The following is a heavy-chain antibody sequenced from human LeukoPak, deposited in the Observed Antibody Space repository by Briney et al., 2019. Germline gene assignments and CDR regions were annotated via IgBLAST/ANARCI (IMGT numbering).Heavy chain of an antibody. J-gene: IGHJ6*04. CDR2: ISSSGSNI. Sequence: GGSLRLSCTASGFTFDDYSMNWVHQAPGKGLEWVSYISSSGSNIYYADSVKGRFTMSRDNAKNSLYLQMNSLRAEDTAVYYCAELGITMIGGVWGKGTMVTISS. CDR1: GFTFDDYS. D-gene: IGHD3-10*02. CDR3: AELGITMIGGV. V-gene: IGHV3-48*04.